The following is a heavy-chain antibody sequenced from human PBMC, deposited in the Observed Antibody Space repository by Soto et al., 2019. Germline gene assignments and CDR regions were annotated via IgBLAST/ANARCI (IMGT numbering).Heavy chain of an antibody. D-gene: IGHD4-17*01. CDR3: ARADYGDSPEYYFDY. V-gene: IGHV4-31*03. J-gene: IGHJ4*02. CDR2: IYYSGST. Sequence: PSETLSLTCTVSGGSISSGGYYWSWIRQHPGKGLEWIGYIYYSGSTYYNPSLKSRVTISVDTSKNQFSLKLSSVTAADTAVYYCARADYGDSPEYYFDYWGQGTLVTVSS. CDR1: GGSISSGGYY.